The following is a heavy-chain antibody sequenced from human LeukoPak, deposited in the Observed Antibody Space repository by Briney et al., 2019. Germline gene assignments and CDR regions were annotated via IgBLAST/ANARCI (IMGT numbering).Heavy chain of an antibody. J-gene: IGHJ5*02. CDR2: INPNSGGT. D-gene: IGHD3-22*01. Sequence: ASVTVSCKAPGYTFTGYYMHWVRQAPGQGLEWMGWINPNSGGTNYAQKFQGRVTMTRDTSISTAYMELSRLRSDDTAVYYCARVRGYYNWFDPWGQGTLVTVSS. V-gene: IGHV1-2*02. CDR1: GYTFTGYY. CDR3: ARVRGYYNWFDP.